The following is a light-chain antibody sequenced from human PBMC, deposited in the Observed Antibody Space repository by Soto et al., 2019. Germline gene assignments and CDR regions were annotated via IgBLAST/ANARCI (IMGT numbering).Light chain of an antibody. CDR2: GVS. V-gene: IGLV2-8*01. CDR3: SSYAGRNNAVV. CDR1: SSDVGGYNS. J-gene: IGLJ2*01. Sequence: QSALTQPPSASGSPGQSVTISCTGTSSDVGGYNSVSWYQQHPGKAPKLMIYGVSTRPSGVLDRFSGSKSGNTASLTVSGLQAEDEADYYCSSYAGRNNAVVFGGGTQLTVL.